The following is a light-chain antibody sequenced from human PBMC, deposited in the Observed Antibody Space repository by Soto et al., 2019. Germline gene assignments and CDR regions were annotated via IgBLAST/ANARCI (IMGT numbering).Light chain of an antibody. J-gene: IGLJ1*01. Sequence: QSVLTQPPSVSGSPGQSITISCTGTSSDVGSYNYVSWYQQHPGKAPKLMIYEVSNRPSGVSSRFSGSKSGNTASLTISGLQAEDEADYYCSSYTSSSTLFGTGTKLTVL. CDR2: EVS. V-gene: IGLV2-14*01. CDR1: SSDVGSYNY. CDR3: SSYTSSSTL.